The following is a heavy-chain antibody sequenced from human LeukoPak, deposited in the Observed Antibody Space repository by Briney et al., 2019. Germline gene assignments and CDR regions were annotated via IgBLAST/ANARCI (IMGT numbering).Heavy chain of an antibody. CDR2: IYYSGST. Sequence: SEPLSLTRTVSGGSISSGGYYWSWIRQHPGKGLEWIGYIYYSGSTYYNPSLKSRVTISVDTSKNQFSLKLSSVTAADTAVYYCARGGEYYDFWSGYYFDYWGQGTLVTVSS. V-gene: IGHV4-31*03. CDR3: ARGGEYYDFWSGYYFDY. J-gene: IGHJ4*02. D-gene: IGHD3-3*01. CDR1: GGSISSGGYY.